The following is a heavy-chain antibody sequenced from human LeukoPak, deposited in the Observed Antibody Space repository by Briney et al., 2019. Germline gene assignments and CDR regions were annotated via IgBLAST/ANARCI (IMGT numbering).Heavy chain of an antibody. CDR2: ISDSGST. Sequence: PSETLSLTCTVSGDSISSYYWSWIRQPPGKGLEWIGYISDSGSTNYSPSLKSRDTISVDTSKNQFSLKLSSVTAADTAVYYCARGGWLQTNDYWGQGTLVTVSS. CDR3: ARGGWLQTNDY. V-gene: IGHV4-59*01. CDR1: GDSISSYY. J-gene: IGHJ4*02. D-gene: IGHD5-24*01.